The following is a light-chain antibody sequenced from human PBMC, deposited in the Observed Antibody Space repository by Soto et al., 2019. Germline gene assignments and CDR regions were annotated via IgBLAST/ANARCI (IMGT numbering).Light chain of an antibody. J-gene: IGKJ2*01. V-gene: IGKV3-15*01. CDR1: QRVSSD. Sequence: EIVMTQAQATLSVSPGERATLSGRAMQRVSSDLAWYLQKPCQAPSLLIYVPSTRATGMPARFSGSGAGTEFTLTSSSRQSEDFAVYYCQKYNNWPHTFGQGTKLAIK. CDR3: QKYNNWPHT. CDR2: VPS.